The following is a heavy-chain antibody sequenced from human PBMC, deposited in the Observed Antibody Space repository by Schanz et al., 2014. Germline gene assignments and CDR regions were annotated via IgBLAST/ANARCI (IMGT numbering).Heavy chain of an antibody. D-gene: IGHD4-17*01. CDR1: GFSLNTYG. CDR3: ARDGDRFYHNYYMDV. J-gene: IGHJ6*03. Sequence: QAQLMESGGGVVQPGTSLILSCSVSGFSLNTYGIHWFRQPAGKGLEWVAVISYDGRNKYYADSVKGRFTISRDNSKNTLYLQMNSLRAEDTAVYYCARDGDRFYHNYYMDVWGKGTTVTVSS. V-gene: IGHV3-30*19. CDR2: ISYDGRNK.